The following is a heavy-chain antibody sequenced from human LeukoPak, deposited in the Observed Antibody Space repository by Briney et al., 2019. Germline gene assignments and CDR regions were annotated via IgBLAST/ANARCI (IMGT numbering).Heavy chain of an antibody. J-gene: IGHJ4*02. CDR2: IYNSGST. V-gene: IGHV4-39*07. CDR3: ARDVLDGYFDY. Sequence: PSETLSLTCSVSGGSISSSTYYWGWIRQPPGKALEWIASIYNSGSTYYNPSLKSRVTISVDTPKNQLSLKLNSVTAADTAVYYCARDVLDGYFDYWGQGSLVTVSS. D-gene: IGHD2-8*01. CDR1: GGSISSSTYY.